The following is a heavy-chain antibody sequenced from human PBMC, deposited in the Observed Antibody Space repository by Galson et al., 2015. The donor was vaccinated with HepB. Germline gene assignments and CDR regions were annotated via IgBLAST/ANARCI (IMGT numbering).Heavy chain of an antibody. CDR1: GGTFSSYA. CDR2: IIPILGIA. V-gene: IGHV1-69*04. CDR3: AREARVGATMMWGDYYYYYMDV. D-gene: IGHD1-26*01. Sequence: SVKVSCKASGGTFSSYAISWVRQAPGQGLEWMGRIIPILGIANYAQKFQGRVTITADKSTSTAYMELSSLRSEDTAVYYCAREARVGATMMWGDYYYYYMDVWGKGTTVTVSS. J-gene: IGHJ6*03.